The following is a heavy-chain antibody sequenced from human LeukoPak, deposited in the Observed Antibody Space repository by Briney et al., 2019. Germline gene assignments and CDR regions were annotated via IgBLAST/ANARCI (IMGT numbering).Heavy chain of an antibody. CDR2: IYASGTT. D-gene: IGHD1-14*01. V-gene: IGHV4-61*02. Sequence: SQTLSLTCTVSAASITTGGYYWSWMQQPGGKGLDWFGRIYASGTTPYNPTLKTPPTMSVASSKTLFSLKLDSVTAADTAVYYCARESRVKTTGPDYWGQGTLVTVSS. CDR3: ARESRVKTTGPDY. J-gene: IGHJ4*02. CDR1: AASITTGGYY.